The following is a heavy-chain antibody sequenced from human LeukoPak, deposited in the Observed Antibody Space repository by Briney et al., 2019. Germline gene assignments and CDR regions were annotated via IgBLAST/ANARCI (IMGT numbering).Heavy chain of an antibody. V-gene: IGHV4-34*01. CDR1: GGPFSASY. Sequence: PSETLPLNCAVYGGPFSASYWSWIPQPPGKGLEYIGEINHRGGTNYDPSLKSRDTISVDASKNQYALKLNSETAEDSAVYCCARGRVTMVRGVSRRSYYGMQVGGKKPTVSV. D-gene: IGHD3-10*01. J-gene: IGHJ6*04. CDR3: ARGRVTMVRGVSRRSYYGMQV. CDR2: INHRGGT.